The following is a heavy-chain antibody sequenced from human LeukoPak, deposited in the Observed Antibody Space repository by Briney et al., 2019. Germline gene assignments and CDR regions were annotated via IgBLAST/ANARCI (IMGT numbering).Heavy chain of an antibody. J-gene: IGHJ6*03. CDR2: IIPIFGTA. CDR3: AGRLPTGYMDV. Sequence: ASVKVSCKASGGTFSSYAISWVRQAPGQGLECMGGIIPIFGTANYAQKFQGRVTITTDESTSTAYMELSSLRSEDTAVYYCAGRLPTGYMDVWGKGTTVTVSS. V-gene: IGHV1-69*05. CDR1: GGTFSSYA.